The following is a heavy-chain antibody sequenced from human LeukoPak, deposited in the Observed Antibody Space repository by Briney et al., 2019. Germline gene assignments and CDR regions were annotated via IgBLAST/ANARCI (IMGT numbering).Heavy chain of an antibody. Sequence: PGGSLRLSCIGSTFTFSDYGMHWVRQAPGKGLEWVALIRYDGTKTYYADSAKGRFTMSRDNSKNTLYLQMNSLRAEDTAVYYCAKVSDFWSGYFDFWGQGTLVTVSS. V-gene: IGHV3-30*02. J-gene: IGHJ4*02. CDR2: IRYDGTKT. D-gene: IGHD3-3*01. CDR3: AKVSDFWSGYFDF. CDR1: TFTFSDYG.